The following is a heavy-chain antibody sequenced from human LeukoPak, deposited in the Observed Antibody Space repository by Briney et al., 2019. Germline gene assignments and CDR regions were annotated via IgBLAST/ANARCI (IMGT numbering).Heavy chain of an antibody. CDR3: ARGSSTRVYYYYYMDV. CDR2: INPNSGGT. Sequence: ASVKVSCKASGYTFTGYYMHRVRQAPGQGLEWMGWINPNSGGTNYAQKFQGRVTMTRDTSISTAYMEVSRVRSDDTAMYYCARGSSTRVYYYYYMDVWGKGTTVTVSS. D-gene: IGHD6-6*01. CDR1: GYTFTGYY. V-gene: IGHV1-2*02. J-gene: IGHJ6*03.